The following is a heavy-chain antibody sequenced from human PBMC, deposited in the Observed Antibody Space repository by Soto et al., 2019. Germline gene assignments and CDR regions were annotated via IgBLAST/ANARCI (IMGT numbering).Heavy chain of an antibody. CDR1: GGSISSSSYY. D-gene: IGHD6-13*01. J-gene: IGHJ4*02. CDR2: ISGNGGST. CDR3: VKCLGYSNRGPDY. V-gene: IGHV3-23*01. Sequence: PSETLSLTCTVSGGSISSSSYYWGWIRQPPGKGLEWVSGISGNGGSTYYADSVKGRFTISRDNSKNTLFLQMNSLRAEDTAVYQCVKCLGYSNRGPDYWGQGTLVTVSS.